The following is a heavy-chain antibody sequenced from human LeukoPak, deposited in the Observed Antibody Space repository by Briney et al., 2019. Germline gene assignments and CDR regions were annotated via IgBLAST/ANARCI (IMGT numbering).Heavy chain of an antibody. CDR2: ISAYNGNT. D-gene: IGHD5-12*01. V-gene: IGHV1-18*01. CDR1: GYTFASYG. J-gene: IGHJ6*03. Sequence: GASVKVSCKASGYTFASYGISWVRQAPRQGLEWMGWISAYNGNTNYAQKLQGRVTMTTDTSTSTAYMELRSLSSDDTAVYYCTREGSGYDFGYYYYYYMDVWGKGTTVTISS. CDR3: TREGSGYDFGYYYYYYMDV.